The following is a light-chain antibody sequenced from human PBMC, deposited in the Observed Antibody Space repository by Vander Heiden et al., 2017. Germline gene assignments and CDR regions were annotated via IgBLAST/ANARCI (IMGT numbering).Light chain of an antibody. Sequence: DIQMAQSPSSLSASIGDRVTITCRASQSIDSSLNWYQQKPGKAPKLLIYAAYSLQSGVPARFTGSGSATDFTLTISSLQAEDFAAYYCQQSHSAPFTFGQGTKVEMK. J-gene: IGKJ2*01. CDR1: QSIDSS. CDR2: AAY. CDR3: QQSHSAPFT. V-gene: IGKV1-39*01.